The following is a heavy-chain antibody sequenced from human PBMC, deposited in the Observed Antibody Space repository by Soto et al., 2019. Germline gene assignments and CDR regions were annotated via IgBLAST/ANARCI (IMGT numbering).Heavy chain of an antibody. CDR1: GFTFSSYA. D-gene: IGHD2-15*01. J-gene: IGHJ4*02. V-gene: IGHV3-23*01. Sequence: GGSLRLSCAASGFTFSSYAMSWVRQAPGKGLEWVSAISGSGGSTYYADSVKGRFTISRDNSKNTLYLQMNSLRAEDTAVYYCAARYCSGGSCYSSFDYWGQGTLVTVSS. CDR3: AARYCSGGSCYSSFDY. CDR2: ISGSGGST.